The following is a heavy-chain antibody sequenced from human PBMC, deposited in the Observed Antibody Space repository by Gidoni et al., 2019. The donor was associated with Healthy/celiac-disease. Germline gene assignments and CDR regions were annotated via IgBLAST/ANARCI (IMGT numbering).Heavy chain of an antibody. CDR2: INPSGGST. Sequence: QVQLVQSGAEVKKPGASVKVSCKASGYTFTSYYMHWVRQAPGQGLEWMGIINPSGGSTSYAQKFQGRVTMTRDTSTSTVYMELSSLRSEDTAVYYCAKYNWNYEAFDIWGQGTMVTVSS. V-gene: IGHV1-46*01. J-gene: IGHJ3*02. D-gene: IGHD1-7*01. CDR3: AKYNWNYEAFDI. CDR1: GYTFTSYY.